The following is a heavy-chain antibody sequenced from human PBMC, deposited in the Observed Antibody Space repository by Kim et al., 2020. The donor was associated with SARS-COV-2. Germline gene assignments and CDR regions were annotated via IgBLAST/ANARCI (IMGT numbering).Heavy chain of an antibody. V-gene: IGHV5-51*01. CDR3: ARQEYSSGWYWGMKSQNWFDP. J-gene: IGHJ5*02. Sequence: GESLKISCKGSGYSFTSYWIGWVRQMPGKGLEWMGIIYPGDSDTRYSPSFQGQVTISADKSISTAYLQWSSLKASDTAMYYCARQEYSSGWYWGMKSQNWFDPWGQGTLVTVSS. CDR2: IYPGDSDT. CDR1: GYSFTSYW. D-gene: IGHD6-19*01.